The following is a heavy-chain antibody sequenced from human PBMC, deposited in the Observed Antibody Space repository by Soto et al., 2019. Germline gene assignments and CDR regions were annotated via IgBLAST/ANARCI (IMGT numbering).Heavy chain of an antibody. D-gene: IGHD6-13*01. CDR1: GGSFSGYY. Sequence: SETLSLTCAVYGGSFSGYYWSWIRQPPGKGLGWIGEINHSGSTNYNPSLKSRVTISVDTSKNQFSLKLSSVTAADTAVYYCARGRTIAAGTASAFDIWGQGTMVTVSS. V-gene: IGHV4-34*01. CDR2: INHSGST. CDR3: ARGRTIAAGTASAFDI. J-gene: IGHJ3*02.